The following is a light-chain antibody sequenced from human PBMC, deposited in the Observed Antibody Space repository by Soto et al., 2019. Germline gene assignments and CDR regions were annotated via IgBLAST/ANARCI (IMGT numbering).Light chain of an antibody. V-gene: IGKV3-15*01. CDR2: GAS. J-gene: IGKJ1*01. CDR1: QSVSSN. CDR3: QQYNNWWT. Sequence: EIVMTQSPATLSVSPGERATLSCRASQSVSSNLAWYQQKPGQAPRLLIYGASTRATGIPARFSGSGSGTEFTLTISGLQSEDFAVYYCQQYNNWWTVGQGTKVEIK.